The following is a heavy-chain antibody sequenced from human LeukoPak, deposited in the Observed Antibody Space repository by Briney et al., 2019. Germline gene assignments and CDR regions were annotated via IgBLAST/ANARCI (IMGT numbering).Heavy chain of an antibody. CDR2: IYYSGST. V-gene: IGHV4-61*01. J-gene: IGHJ5*02. Sequence: PETLSLTCTVSGGSVSSGSYYWSWIRQPPGKGLEWIGYIYYSGSTNYNPSLKSRVTISVDTSKNQFSLKLSSVTAADTAVYYCARDTSSWFDPWGQGTLVTVSS. CDR3: ARDTSSWFDP. D-gene: IGHD1-1*01. CDR1: GGSVSSGSYY.